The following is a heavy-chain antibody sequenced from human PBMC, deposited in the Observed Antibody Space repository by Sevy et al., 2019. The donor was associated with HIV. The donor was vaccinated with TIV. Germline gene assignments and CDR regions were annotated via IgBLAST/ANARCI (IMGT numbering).Heavy chain of an antibody. CDR3: ARAYFSCGSCYSLAY. CDR2: VSAHNGDT. Sequence: ASVKVSCKASGYTFTSYRIYWVRQAPGQGLEWMGWVSAHNGDTNYVQKVQGRVAMTTDTVTRTSYMELRILTSDATVVYYCARAYFSCGSCYSLAYWGQGSLVTVSS. V-gene: IGHV1-18*01. CDR1: GYTFTSYR. D-gene: IGHD2-15*01. J-gene: IGHJ4*02.